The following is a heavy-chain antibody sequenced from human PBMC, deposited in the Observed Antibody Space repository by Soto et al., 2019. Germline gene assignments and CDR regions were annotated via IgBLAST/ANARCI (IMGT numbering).Heavy chain of an antibody. V-gene: IGHV3-9*01. Sequence: EVKLVESGGGLVQTGRSLRLSCVASGFNLDAFGMYWVRQPPGRGLEWVSGISWNSGSRVYVDSVKGRFTISRDNAENSLYLHMNNLRPEDTALYFFVRSRRGCSSTSCPPDYGGQGTQVTVSS. CDR3: VRSRRGCSSTSCPPDY. CDR2: ISWNSGSR. D-gene: IGHD2-2*01. J-gene: IGHJ4*02. CDR1: GFNLDAFG.